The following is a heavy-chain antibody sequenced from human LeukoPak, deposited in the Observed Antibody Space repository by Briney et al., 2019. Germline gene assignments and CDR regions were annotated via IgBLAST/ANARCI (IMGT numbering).Heavy chain of an antibody. V-gene: IGHV3-21*01. CDR2: ISSSSSYI. Sequence: GGSLRLSCAASGFTFSSYSMNWVRQAPGKGLEWVSSISSSSSYIYYADSVKGRFTISRDNAKNSLYLQMNSLRAEDTAVYYCARSPMGYDSSGYYLGWGQGTLVTVSS. J-gene: IGHJ4*02. CDR3: ARSPMGYDSSGYYLG. D-gene: IGHD3-22*01. CDR1: GFTFSSYS.